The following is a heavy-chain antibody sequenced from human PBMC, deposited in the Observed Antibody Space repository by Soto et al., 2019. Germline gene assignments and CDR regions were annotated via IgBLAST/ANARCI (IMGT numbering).Heavy chain of an antibody. CDR3: ARQGRDSISCIARLLDAFDI. Sequence: QLQLQESGPGLVEPSETLSLTCTVSGGSITSSSYYWGWIRQPPVKELEWVGSIYYSGSTYYNPSLKSCVTIYVKTSKNQFSPMLSSVTAADAAVYYCARQGRDSISCIARLLDAFDIWGQGTMVTVSS. J-gene: IGHJ3*02. CDR2: IYYSGST. D-gene: IGHD6-13*01. CDR1: GGSITSSSYY. V-gene: IGHV4-39*01.